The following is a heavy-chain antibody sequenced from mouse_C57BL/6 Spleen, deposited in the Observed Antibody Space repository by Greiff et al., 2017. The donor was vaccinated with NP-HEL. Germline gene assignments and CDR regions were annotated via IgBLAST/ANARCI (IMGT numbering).Heavy chain of an antibody. Sequence: VKLMESGPGLVAPSQSLSITCTVSGFSLTSYGVDWVRQAPGKGLEWLGEIWGVGSTNYNSALKSRLSISNDNSKSQVFLKMNSLQTDDTAMYYCASDGYDVYYYAMDYWGPGTSVTFSS. CDR3: ASDGYDVYYYAMDY. D-gene: IGHD2-2*01. CDR2: IWGVGST. V-gene: IGHV2-6*01. J-gene: IGHJ4*01. CDR1: GFSLTSYG.